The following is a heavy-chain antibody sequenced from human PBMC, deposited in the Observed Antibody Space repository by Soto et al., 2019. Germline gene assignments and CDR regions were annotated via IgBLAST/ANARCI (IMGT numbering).Heavy chain of an antibody. Sequence: PSETLSLTCTVSGGSISSYYWSWIRQPPGKGLEWIGYIYYNGSTNYNPSLKSRVTISVDTSNNQFSLKLSSVTAADTAVYYCASRSGYSSGWYIYWGQGTLVTVSS. CDR2: IYYNGST. D-gene: IGHD6-19*01. V-gene: IGHV4-59*01. CDR3: ASRSGYSSGWYIY. J-gene: IGHJ4*02. CDR1: GGSISSYY.